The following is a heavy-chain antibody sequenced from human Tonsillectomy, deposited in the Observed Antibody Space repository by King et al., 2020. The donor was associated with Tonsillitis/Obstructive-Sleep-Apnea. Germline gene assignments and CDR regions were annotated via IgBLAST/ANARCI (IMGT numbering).Heavy chain of an antibody. CDR2: IDPSDSYT. CDR1: GYSFTSYW. V-gene: IGHV5-10-1*03. D-gene: IGHD3-10*01. Sequence: VQLVESGAEVKKPGESLRISCKGSGYSFTSYWISWVRQMPGKGLEWMGRIDPSDSYTNYSPSFQGHVTISADKSISTAYLQWSSLKASDTAMYYCGMGELLSSYYYYGMDVWGQGTTVTVSS. CDR3: GMGELLSSYYYYGMDV. J-gene: IGHJ6*02.